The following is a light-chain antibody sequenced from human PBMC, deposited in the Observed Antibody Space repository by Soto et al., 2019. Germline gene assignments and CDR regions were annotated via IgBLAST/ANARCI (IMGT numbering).Light chain of an antibody. J-gene: IGKJ5*01. CDR3: QPRHMWPIT. V-gene: IGKV3-11*01. CDR2: DAY. Sequence: EVVLTQSPVTLSLSPGERATLSCRASQSFRGLLAWYQQKPGQAPRLLIYDAYNRATGIPPRFSGSGSGTDFTLTISSLEPEDSAVSYCQPRHMWPITFGQGTRLEIK. CDR1: QSFRGL.